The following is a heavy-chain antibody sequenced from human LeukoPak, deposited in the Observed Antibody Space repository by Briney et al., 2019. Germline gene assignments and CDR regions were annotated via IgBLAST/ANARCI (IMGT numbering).Heavy chain of an antibody. CDR1: GGSISSYY. CDR3: ARVLDYYYDSSGYYPQYYYYYYMDV. J-gene: IGHJ6*03. CDR2: IYTSGST. V-gene: IGHV4-4*07. Sequence: PSETLSLTCTVSGGSISSYYWSWIRQPAGKGLEWIGRIYTSGSTNYNPSLKSRVTISVDKSKNRFSLKLSSVTAADTAVYYCARVLDYYYDSSGYYPQYYYYYYMDVWGKGTTVTVSS. D-gene: IGHD3-22*01.